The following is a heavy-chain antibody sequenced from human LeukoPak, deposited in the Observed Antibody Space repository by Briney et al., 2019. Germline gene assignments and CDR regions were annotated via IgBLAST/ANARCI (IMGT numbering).Heavy chain of an antibody. Sequence: GGSLRLSCAASKFTFSYYWMTWVRQAPGKGPEWVAYMNQLGNDKKYLDSVRGRFTISRYNAKNSLYLQMTSLRADDTAVYYCARGTYYYEFSGQGTLVTVSS. V-gene: IGHV3-7*04. CDR2: MNQLGNDK. CDR3: ARGTYYYEF. CDR1: KFTFSYYW. J-gene: IGHJ4*02. D-gene: IGHD3-16*01.